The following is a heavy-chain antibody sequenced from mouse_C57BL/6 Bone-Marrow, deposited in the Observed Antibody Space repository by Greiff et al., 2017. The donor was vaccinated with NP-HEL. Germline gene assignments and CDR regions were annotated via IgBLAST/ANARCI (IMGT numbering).Heavy chain of an antibody. CDR1: GYTFTSYN. V-gene: IGHV1-12*01. Sequence: QVQLKESGAELVRPGASVKMSCKASGYTFTSYNMHWVKQTPRQGLEWIGAIYPGNGDTSYNQKFKGKATLTVDKSSSTAYMQLRSLTSEDCAVYFWAKGYSNHVGAMDYWGQGTSVTVSS. CDR3: AKGYSNHVGAMDY. D-gene: IGHD2-5*01. CDR2: IYPGNGDT. J-gene: IGHJ4*01.